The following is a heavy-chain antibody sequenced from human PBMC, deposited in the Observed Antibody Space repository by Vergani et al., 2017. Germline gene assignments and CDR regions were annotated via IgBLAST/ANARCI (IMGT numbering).Heavy chain of an antibody. V-gene: IGHV4-59*02. D-gene: IGHD6-13*01. CDR2: LSTTGGA. Sequence: QVRLQESGPGLVKPSETLSLTCHVFGVSVTDYNCNWIRQAPGKGLEWIGSLSTTGGATHASHNPSLKSRVSISVDTSKCQFSLRLTSVTAADSAIYYCAGDTHSWQRADRWGQGLLVSVSS. J-gene: IGHJ5*02. CDR3: AGDTHSWQRADR. CDR1: GVSVTDYN.